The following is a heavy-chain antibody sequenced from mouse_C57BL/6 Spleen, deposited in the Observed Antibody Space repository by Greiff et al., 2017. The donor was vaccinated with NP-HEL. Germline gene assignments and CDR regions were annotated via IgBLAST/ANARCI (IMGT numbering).Heavy chain of an antibody. Sequence: EVQLVESGPGLVKPSQSLSLTCSVTGYSITSGYYWNWIRQFPGNKLEWMGYISYDGSNNYNPSLKNRISITRDTSKNQFFLKLNSVTTEDTATYYCARETTVVGDAMDYWGQGTSVTVSS. CDR3: ARETTVVGDAMDY. D-gene: IGHD1-1*01. CDR2: ISYDGSN. J-gene: IGHJ4*01. CDR1: GYSITSGYY. V-gene: IGHV3-6*01.